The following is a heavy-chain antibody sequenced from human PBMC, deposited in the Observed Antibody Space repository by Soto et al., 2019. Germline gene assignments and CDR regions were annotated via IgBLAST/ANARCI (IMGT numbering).Heavy chain of an antibody. J-gene: IGHJ5*02. CDR2: IYYSGST. Sequence: PSETLSLTCTVSGGSISSGGYHWSWIRQHPGKGLEWIGYIYYSGSTYYNPSLKSRVTISVDTSKNQFSLKLSSVTAADTAVYYCARDLVHYDILTGYYDWFDPWGQGTLVTVSS. V-gene: IGHV4-31*03. D-gene: IGHD3-9*01. CDR1: GGSISSGGYH. CDR3: ARDLVHYDILTGYYDWFDP.